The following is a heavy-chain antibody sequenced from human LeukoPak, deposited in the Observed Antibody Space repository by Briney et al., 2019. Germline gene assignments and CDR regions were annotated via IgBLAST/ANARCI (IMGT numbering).Heavy chain of an antibody. J-gene: IGHJ3*01. V-gene: IGHV3-7*03. CDR1: GFIINNYC. D-gene: IGHD4-17*01. CDR3: AKVVVQGDYCYQFFDV. Sequence: PSESLSLSCAASGFIINNYCMTWVRQPPGKGLEWVANIKHDASEINYVDSVKGRFTISIDTAENSLYLQLNALTAEDTAVYYCAKVVVQGDYCYQFFDVWGQGRLVTV. CDR2: IKHDASEI.